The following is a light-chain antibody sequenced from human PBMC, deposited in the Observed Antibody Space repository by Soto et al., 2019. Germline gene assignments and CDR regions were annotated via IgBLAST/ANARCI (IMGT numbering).Light chain of an antibody. J-gene: IGLJ1*01. CDR1: SNDIGGYNF. Sequence: QSVLTQPASVAGSPGQSITIPCNGTSNDIGGYNFVSWFQQHPGKAPKLIICDVTRRPSGVSDRFSGSKSGNTASLTISGLQAEDEADYYCSSYTSSSTYVFGTGTKVTVL. CDR3: SSYTSSSTYV. V-gene: IGLV2-14*01. CDR2: DVT.